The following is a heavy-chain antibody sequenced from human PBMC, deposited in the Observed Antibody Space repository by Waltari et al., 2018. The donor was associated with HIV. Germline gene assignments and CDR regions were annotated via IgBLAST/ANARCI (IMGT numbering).Heavy chain of an antibody. D-gene: IGHD3-10*01. Sequence: QVHLVQSGAEVKKPGASVKVSCKASGYTLTGYYMHWVRQAPGQGLEWMGRSNPNSGGANYAQKFQGRVTMTRDTSISTAYMELSGLRSDDTAVYYCASTYGSGSSYFYYYYMDVWGKGTTVTVSS. CDR2: SNPNSGGA. V-gene: IGHV1-2*06. CDR1: GYTLTGYY. J-gene: IGHJ6*03. CDR3: ASTYGSGSSYFYYYYMDV.